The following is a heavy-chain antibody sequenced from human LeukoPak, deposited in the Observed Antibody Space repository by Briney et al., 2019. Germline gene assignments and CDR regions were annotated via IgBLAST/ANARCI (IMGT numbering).Heavy chain of an antibody. J-gene: IGHJ6*03. CDR1: GYTFTSYY. D-gene: IGHD6-13*01. CDR3: ARDGGSSWYPPYYYYYMDV. Sequence: ASVKVSCKASGYTFTSYYMHWVRQAPGQGLEWMGIINPSGGSTSYAQKFQGRVTMTRDTSTSTVYMELSSLRSEDTAVYYCARDGGSSWYPPYYYYYMDVWGKGTTVTVSS. V-gene: IGHV1-46*01. CDR2: INPSGGST.